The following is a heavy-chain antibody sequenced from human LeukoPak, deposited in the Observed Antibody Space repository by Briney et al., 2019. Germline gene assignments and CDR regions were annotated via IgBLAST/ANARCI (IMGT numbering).Heavy chain of an antibody. Sequence: GESLRISCKGSGYSFTGYWISWVRQMPGKGLEWMGRIDPSDSYSNYSPSFQGHVTISADKSISTAYLQWSSLKASDTAMYYCARLMITFGGVIVIPGDYWGQGTLVTVSS. D-gene: IGHD3-16*02. CDR1: GYSFTGYW. V-gene: IGHV5-10-1*01. CDR3: ARLMITFGGVIVIPGDY. J-gene: IGHJ4*02. CDR2: IDPSDSYS.